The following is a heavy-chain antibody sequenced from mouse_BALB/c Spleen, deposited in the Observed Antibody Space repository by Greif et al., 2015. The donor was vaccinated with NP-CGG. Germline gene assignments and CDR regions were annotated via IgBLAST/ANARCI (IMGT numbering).Heavy chain of an antibody. D-gene: IGHD1-2*01. CDR2: ISNDGSN. CDR1: GYSITSGYY. CDR3: ARGGGTTAPFAY. V-gene: IGHV3-6*02. J-gene: IGHJ3*01. Sequence: VQLQQSGPGLVKPSQSLSLTCSVTGYSITSGYYWNWIRQFPGNKLEWMGYISNDGSNNYNPSLKNRISITRDTSKNQFFLKWNSVTTEDTATYYCARGGGTTAPFAYWGQGTLVTVSA.